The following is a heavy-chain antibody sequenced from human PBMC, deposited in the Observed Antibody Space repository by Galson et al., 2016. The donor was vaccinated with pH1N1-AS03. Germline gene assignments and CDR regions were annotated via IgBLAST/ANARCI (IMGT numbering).Heavy chain of an antibody. Sequence: SVKVSCKASGYTFTNFGVIWVRQAPGQGLEWVGWISAYSGNTNYAQSLQGRVSMTTDPSTNTVYMELTRLTSDDTAIYYCARDLRSGFGNGVVAGVQFGRYWGQGALVTVAS. D-gene: IGHD6-19*01. CDR2: ISAYSGNT. V-gene: IGHV1-18*01. CDR3: ARDLRSGFGNGVVAGVQFGRY. J-gene: IGHJ4*02. CDR1: GYTFTNFG.